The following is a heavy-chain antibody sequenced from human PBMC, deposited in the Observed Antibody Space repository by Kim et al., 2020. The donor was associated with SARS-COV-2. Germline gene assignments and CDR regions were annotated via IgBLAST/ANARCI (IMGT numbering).Heavy chain of an antibody. Sequence: GGSLRLSCEASGFTFSSYDMHWVRQVPGKGLEWVSAIGTAGDTHYPGSVKGRFTISRENAKNSLYLQMNSPRAGDTAVYYCARDPSGWGLDVWGQGTTVTVSS. V-gene: IGHV3-13*01. CDR1: GFTFSSYD. J-gene: IGHJ6*02. CDR3: ARDPSGWGLDV. CDR2: IGTAGDT. D-gene: IGHD3-10*01.